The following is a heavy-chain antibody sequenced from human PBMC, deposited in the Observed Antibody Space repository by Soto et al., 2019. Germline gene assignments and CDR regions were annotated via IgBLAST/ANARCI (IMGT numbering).Heavy chain of an antibody. CDR1: GYTFTSYG. D-gene: IGHD1-26*01. CDR3: ARDRRYSGSYYGYYYYYGMDV. Sequence: QVQLVQSGAEVKKPGASVKVSCKASGYTFTSYGISWVRQAPGQGLEWMGWISAYNGNTNYAQKLKGRVTMTQDTSTSTAYMELRSLRSDDTAVYYCARDRRYSGSYYGYYYYYGMDVWGQGTTVTVSS. CDR2: ISAYNGNT. V-gene: IGHV1-18*01. J-gene: IGHJ6*02.